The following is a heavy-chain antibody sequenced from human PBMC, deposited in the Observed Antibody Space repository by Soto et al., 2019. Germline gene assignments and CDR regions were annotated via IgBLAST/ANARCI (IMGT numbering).Heavy chain of an antibody. CDR2: ISYSGST. Sequence: QVQLQESGPGLVKPSQTLSLTCTVSGGSISSGGYYWSWIRQHPGKGLEWIGYISYSGSTYYNPSLESRVTISVDSSTKQYSLKLSSVTAADTDVYYCARDALSRDSIWGQGTLVTVSS. D-gene: IGHD3-22*01. CDR1: GGSISSGGYY. CDR3: ARDALSRDSI. V-gene: IGHV4-31*03. J-gene: IGHJ4*02.